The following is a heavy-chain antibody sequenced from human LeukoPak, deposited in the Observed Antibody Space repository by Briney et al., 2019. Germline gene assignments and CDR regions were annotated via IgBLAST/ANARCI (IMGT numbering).Heavy chain of an antibody. Sequence: ESGPTLVNPTQTLTLICTFSGFSLRTSGVGVGWIRQPPGKALEWLALIYWDDDKRYSPSLKSRLTITKYTSKNQVVLTMTNMDSVDTSTCYDAHAHCSGVSCYYVDYWGQGTRVTVSS. V-gene: IGHV2-5*02. CDR2: IYWDDDK. J-gene: IGHJ4*02. CDR3: AHAHCSGVSCYYVDY. D-gene: IGHD2-15*01. CDR1: GFSLRTSGVG.